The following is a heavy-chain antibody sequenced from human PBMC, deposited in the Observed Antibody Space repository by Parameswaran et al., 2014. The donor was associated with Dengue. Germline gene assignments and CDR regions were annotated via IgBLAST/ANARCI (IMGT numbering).Heavy chain of an antibody. V-gene: IGHV3-53*01. J-gene: IGHJ4*02. Sequence: APWKGLEWVSAIYDDGSTYYADSVQGRFTISRDNSKNTLYLQMNSLRAEDTAVYYCARSDSWPGYFDYWGREPCHRLL. CDR3: ARSDSWPGYFDY. D-gene: IGHD6-13*01. CDR2: IYDDGST.